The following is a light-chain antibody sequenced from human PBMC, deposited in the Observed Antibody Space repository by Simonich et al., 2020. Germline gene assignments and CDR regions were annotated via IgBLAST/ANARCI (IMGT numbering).Light chain of an antibody. J-gene: IGLJ3*02. CDR1: SSNIGNNY. Sequence: QSVLTQPPSVSAAPGQKVTISCSGSSSNIGNNYVSWYQQLPGTAPKLLIYDNNKRPSRIHDRFSCSKSGTSATLGITGLQTGDEADYYCGTWDSSLSAWVFGGGTKLTVL. CDR3: GTWDSSLSAWV. CDR2: DNN. V-gene: IGLV1-51*01.